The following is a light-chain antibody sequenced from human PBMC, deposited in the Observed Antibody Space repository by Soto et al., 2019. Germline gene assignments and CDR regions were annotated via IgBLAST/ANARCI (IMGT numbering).Light chain of an antibody. CDR3: QQYGSSPT. CDR1: QSVSSNY. Sequence: EIVLTQSPGTLSLSPGERATLSCRSSQSVSSNYLAWYQQKPDQAPRLVIYDVSGRATGIPDRFSGSGSGTAFTLTTSRLEPEDFAVYYCQQYGSSPTFGQGTKVEIK. CDR2: DVS. J-gene: IGKJ1*01. V-gene: IGKV3-20*01.